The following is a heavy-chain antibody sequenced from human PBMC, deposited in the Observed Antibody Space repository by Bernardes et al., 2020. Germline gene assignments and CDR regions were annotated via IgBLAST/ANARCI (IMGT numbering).Heavy chain of an antibody. D-gene: IGHD3-10*01. Sequence: PTLVKPTQTLTLTCTFSGFSLSTSGVGVGWIRQPPGKALEWLALIYWNDDKRYSPSLKSRLTITKDTSKNQVVLTMTNMDPVDTATYYCAHDYGSGSYYAAFDAFDIWGQGTMVTVSS. CDR3: AHDYGSGSYYAAFDAFDI. V-gene: IGHV2-5*01. CDR2: IYWNDDK. J-gene: IGHJ3*02. CDR1: GFSLSTSGVG.